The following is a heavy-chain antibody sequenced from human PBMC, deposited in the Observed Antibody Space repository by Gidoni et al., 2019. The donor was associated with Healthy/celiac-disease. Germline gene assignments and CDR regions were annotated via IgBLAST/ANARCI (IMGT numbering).Heavy chain of an antibody. CDR3: ARLYGSEKRGYFDY. CDR2: SSSSGSTI. J-gene: IGHJ4*02. Sequence: VQLVESGGGLVQPGGSLRLSCAASGCTYSSYEMNWVRQAPGKGLEWVSYSSSSGSTIYYADSVKGRFTISRDNAKNSLYLQMNSLRAEDTAVYYCARLYGSEKRGYFDYWGQGTLVTVSS. V-gene: IGHV3-48*03. CDR1: GCTYSSYE. D-gene: IGHD3-10*01.